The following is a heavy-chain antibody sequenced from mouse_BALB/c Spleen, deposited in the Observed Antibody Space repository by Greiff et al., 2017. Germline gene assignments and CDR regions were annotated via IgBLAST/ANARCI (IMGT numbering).Heavy chain of an antibody. D-gene: IGHD1-1*01. V-gene: IGHV3-8*02. CDR2: ISYSGST. Sequence: EVQLQQSGPSLVKPSQTLSLTCSVTGDSITSGYWNWIRKFPGNKLEYMGYISYSGSTYYNPSLKSRISITRDTSKNKYYLQLNSVTTEDTATYYCASPGYGSSYGFAYWGQGTLVTVSA. CDR3: ASPGYGSSYGFAY. J-gene: IGHJ3*01. CDR1: GDSITSGY.